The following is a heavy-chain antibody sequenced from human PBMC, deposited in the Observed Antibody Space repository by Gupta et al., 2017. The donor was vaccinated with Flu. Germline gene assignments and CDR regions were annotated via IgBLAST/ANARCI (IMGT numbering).Heavy chain of an antibody. CDR3: ARVLWAYDSSGYYPDYFDY. J-gene: IGHJ4*02. CDR2: IYYSGST. Sequence: SGIRQHPGKGLEWIGYIYYSGSTYYNPSLKSRVTISVDTSKNQFSLKLSSVTAADTAVYYCARVLWAYDSSGYYPDYFDYWGQGTLVTVSS. V-gene: IGHV4-31*02. D-gene: IGHD3-22*01.